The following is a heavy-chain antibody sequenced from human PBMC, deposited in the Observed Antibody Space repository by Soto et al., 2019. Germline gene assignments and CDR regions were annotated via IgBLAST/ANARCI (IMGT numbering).Heavy chain of an antibody. CDR1: GDSVSSNSAA. CDR3: AGITWFRGLDV. CDR2: TYYKSKWNN. J-gene: IGHJ6*02. D-gene: IGHD3-10*01. Sequence: PSQTLSLTCVISGDSVSSNSAAWIWIRQSPSRGLEWLGRTYYKSKWNNDYALSVKSRITISPDTSQNLFSLDLDSVTPEDTAVYYCAGITWFRGLDVWGQGTPVTVSS. V-gene: IGHV6-1*01.